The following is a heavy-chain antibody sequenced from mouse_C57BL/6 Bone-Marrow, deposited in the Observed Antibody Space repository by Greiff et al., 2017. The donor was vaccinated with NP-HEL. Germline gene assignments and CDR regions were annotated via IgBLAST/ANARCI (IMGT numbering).Heavy chain of an antibody. CDR3: TTFSMVTTDYYAMDY. CDR1: GFNIKDDY. D-gene: IGHD2-2*01. V-gene: IGHV14-4*01. J-gene: IGHJ4*01. CDR2: IDPENGDT. Sequence: EVQLQQSGAELVRPGASVKLSCTASGFNIKDDYKHWVKQRPEQGLEWIGWIDPENGDTEYASKFQGKATITADTSSNTAYLQLSSLTSEDTAVYYCTTFSMVTTDYYAMDYWGQGTSVTVSS.